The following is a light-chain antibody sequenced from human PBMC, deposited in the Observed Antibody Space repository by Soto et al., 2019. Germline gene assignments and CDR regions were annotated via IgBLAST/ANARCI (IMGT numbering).Light chain of an antibody. J-gene: IGLJ3*02. CDR2: NVN. V-gene: IGLV2-14*03. Sequence: QLVLTQVASVSGSPGQSITISCTGTSSDVGGRDFVSWYQQHPGKAPKLIIYNVNYRPSGVSDRFSGSKSGNTASLTISGLQADDEADYYCSSYTNTATVVFGGGTKVTVL. CDR1: SSDVGGRDF. CDR3: SSYTNTATVV.